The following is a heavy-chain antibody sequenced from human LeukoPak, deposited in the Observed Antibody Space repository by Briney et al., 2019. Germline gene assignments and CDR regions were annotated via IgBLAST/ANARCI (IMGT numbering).Heavy chain of an antibody. V-gene: IGHV3-23*01. J-gene: IGHJ6*03. CDR3: ASSPSGYYYYMDV. CDR1: GGSFSGYY. CDR2: IRGSGDRT. Sequence: ETLSLTCAVYGGSFSGYYWSWVRQAPGKGLEWVSAIRGSGDRTHYADSVKGRFTISRDNSKNTLYLQMNSLRAEDTAVYYCASSPSGYYYYMDVWGKGTTVTVSS.